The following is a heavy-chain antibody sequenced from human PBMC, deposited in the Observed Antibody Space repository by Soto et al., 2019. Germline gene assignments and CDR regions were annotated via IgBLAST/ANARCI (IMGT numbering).Heavy chain of an antibody. CDR2: ISSSSSSI. Sequence: EVQLVESGGGLVQPGGSLRLSCAASGFTLSRYSMNWVRQAPGKGLEWVSYISSSSSSIYYADSVKGRFTISRDNAKDLLYLQMNSLRAEDTAVYYCVRDPICIGTSCYGPWGQGTLVTVSS. J-gene: IGHJ5*02. CDR1: GFTLSRYS. D-gene: IGHD2-2*01. CDR3: VRDPICIGTSCYGP. V-gene: IGHV3-48*01.